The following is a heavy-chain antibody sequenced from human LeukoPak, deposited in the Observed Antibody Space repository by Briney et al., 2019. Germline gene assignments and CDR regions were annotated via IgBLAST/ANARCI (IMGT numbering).Heavy chain of an antibody. CDR1: GGSISSYY. J-gene: IGHJ5*02. Sequence: PSETLSLTCTVSGGSISSYYWSWIRQPAGKGLEWIGRIYTSGSTNYNPSLKSRVTMSVDTSKNQFSLKLSSVTAADTAVYYCARDLEKGYCSSTSCALYNWFDPWGQGTLVTVSS. CDR2: IYTSGST. CDR3: ARDLEKGYCSSTSCALYNWFDP. D-gene: IGHD2-2*01. V-gene: IGHV4-4*07.